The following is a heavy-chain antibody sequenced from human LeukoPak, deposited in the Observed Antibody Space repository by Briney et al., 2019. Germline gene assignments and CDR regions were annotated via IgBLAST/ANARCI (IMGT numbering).Heavy chain of an antibody. Sequence: GGSLRLSCAASGFTFSSYWMSWVRQAPGKGLEWVANIKQDGSEKYYVDSVKGRFTISRDNAKNSLYLQMNSLRAEDTAVYYCASPVMGLRTDDDAFDIWGQGTMVTVSS. J-gene: IGHJ3*02. D-gene: IGHD2-21*01. CDR1: GFTFSSYW. V-gene: IGHV3-7*01. CDR3: ASPVMGLRTDDDAFDI. CDR2: IKQDGSEK.